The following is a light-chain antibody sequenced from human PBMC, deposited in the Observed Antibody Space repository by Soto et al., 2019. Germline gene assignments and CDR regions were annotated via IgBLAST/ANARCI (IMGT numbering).Light chain of an antibody. CDR3: QQANSPPLT. Sequence: DIQMTQSPSSVSAYVGDRVTINCRASQGITTYLAWYQQKPGSAPNLLIYGASSLQSGVPSRFSGSGSGTDFTLTISSLQPEDSATYYCQQANSPPLTFGGGTKVEIK. CDR2: GAS. V-gene: IGKV1D-12*01. CDR1: QGITTY. J-gene: IGKJ4*01.